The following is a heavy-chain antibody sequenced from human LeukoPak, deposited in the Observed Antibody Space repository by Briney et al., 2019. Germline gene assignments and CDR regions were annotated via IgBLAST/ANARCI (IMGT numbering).Heavy chain of an antibody. V-gene: IGHV3-11*01. CDR1: GFIFSDYY. J-gene: IGHJ4*02. Sequence: GGSLRLSCAASGFIFSDYYMSWIRQAPGKGLEWVSYISGSGSPIYYADSVRGRFTISRDNAKNSLYLQMNSLRAEDTAVYFCASGFRPVAMRNYFDYWGQGTLVTVSS. CDR2: ISGSGSPI. D-gene: IGHD2-2*01. CDR3: ASGFRPVAMRNYFDY.